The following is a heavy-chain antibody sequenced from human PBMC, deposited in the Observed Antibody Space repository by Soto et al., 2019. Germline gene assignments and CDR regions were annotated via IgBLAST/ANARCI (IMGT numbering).Heavy chain of an antibody. CDR2: ISNNGHDT. Sequence: PGGSLRLSCAASGFTFSSYALIWVRQAPGKGLDWVSGISNNGHDTYYADSVKGRFILSRDNSKDTLYLQMNSLRVEDTAVYYCARVSPSLYCSSTNCPHTFDYWGQGTLVTVSS. CDR3: ARVSPSLYCSSTNCPHTFDY. D-gene: IGHD2-2*01. V-gene: IGHV3-23*01. J-gene: IGHJ4*02. CDR1: GFTFSSYA.